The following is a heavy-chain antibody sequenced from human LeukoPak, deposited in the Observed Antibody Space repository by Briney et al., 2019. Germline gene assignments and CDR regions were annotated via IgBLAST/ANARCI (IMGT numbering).Heavy chain of an antibody. J-gene: IGHJ4*02. D-gene: IGHD3-9*01. Sequence: GASVKVSRKASGYTFTSYGISWVRQAPGQGLEWMGWISAYNGNTNYAQRLQGRVTMTTDTSTSTAYMELRSLRSDDTAVYYCARDTDDYDILTGYDYWGQGTLVTVSS. CDR3: ARDTDDYDILTGYDY. CDR1: GYTFTSYG. V-gene: IGHV1-18*04. CDR2: ISAYNGNT.